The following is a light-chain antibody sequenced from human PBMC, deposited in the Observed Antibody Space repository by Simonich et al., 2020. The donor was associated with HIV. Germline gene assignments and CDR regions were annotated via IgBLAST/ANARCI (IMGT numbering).Light chain of an antibody. V-gene: IGKV1-9*01. CDR2: AAS. CDR3: QQANSFPRT. CDR1: QGISSY. J-gene: IGKJ4*01. Sequence: DIQLTQSPSFLSASVGDRVTITCRASQGISSYLAWYQHKPGKAPKLLIYAASSLQKGVPSRFSGSGSGTDFTLTISSLQPEDFATYYCQQANSFPRTFGGGTKVEIK.